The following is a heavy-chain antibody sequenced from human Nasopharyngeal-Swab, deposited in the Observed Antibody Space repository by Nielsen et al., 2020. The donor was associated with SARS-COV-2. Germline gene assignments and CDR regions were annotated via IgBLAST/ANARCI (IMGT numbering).Heavy chain of an antibody. CDR2: IISSSTYI. J-gene: IGHJ6*02. CDR1: GFTFSTYN. V-gene: IGHV3-21*01. D-gene: IGHD3-3*01. Sequence: GGPLRLSWAASGFTFSTYNMNWVRQAPGKGLERVSSIISSSTYIYYADSVKGRFTISRDSAQSSLFLQMNSLSAEDTAVYYCARDGLDYDFWSAYFMDVWGQGTTVTVSS. CDR3: ARDGLDYDFWSAYFMDV.